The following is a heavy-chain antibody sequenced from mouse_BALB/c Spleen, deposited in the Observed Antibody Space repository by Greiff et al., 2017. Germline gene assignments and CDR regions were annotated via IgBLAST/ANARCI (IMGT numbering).Heavy chain of an antibody. CDR1: GFNIKDTY. CDR3: ARSGGYYGWFAY. D-gene: IGHD1-1*01. J-gene: IGHJ3*01. V-gene: IGHV14-3*02. CDR2: IDPANGNT. Sequence: EVQLQQSGAELVKPGASVKLSCTASGFNIKDTYMHWVKQRPEQGLEWIGRIDPANGNTKYDPKFQGKATITADTSSNTAYLQLSSLTSEDTAVYYCARSGGYYGWFAYWGQGTLVTVSA.